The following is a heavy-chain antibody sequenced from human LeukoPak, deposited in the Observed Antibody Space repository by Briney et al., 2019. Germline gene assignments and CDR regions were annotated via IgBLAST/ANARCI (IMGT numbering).Heavy chain of an antibody. D-gene: IGHD6-13*01. CDR2: ISAYNGST. CDR1: GYTFTSYG. J-gene: IGHJ5*02. V-gene: IGHV1-18*01. Sequence: ASVKVSCKASGYTFTSYGISWVRQAPGQGLEWMGWISAYNGSTNYAQKLQGRVTITTDTSTSTAYMELRSLRYDDTAVYYCARTRGEQQLYRWFDPWGQGTLVTVSS. CDR3: ARTRGEQQLYRWFDP.